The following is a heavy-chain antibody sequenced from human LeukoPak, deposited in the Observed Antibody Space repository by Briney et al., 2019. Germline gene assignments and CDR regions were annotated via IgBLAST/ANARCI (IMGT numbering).Heavy chain of an antibody. CDR1: GGTFSSYA. V-gene: IGHV1-69*05. J-gene: IGHJ4*02. D-gene: IGHD4-23*01. CDR3: ARLSNYGGNSGDDY. Sequence: ASVKVSCKGSGGTFSSYAISWVRQAPGQGLDWMGGIIPIFGTANYAQKFQGRVTITTDESTSTAYMELSSLRSEDTAVYYCARLSNYGGNSGDDYWGQGTLVTVSS. CDR2: IIPIFGTA.